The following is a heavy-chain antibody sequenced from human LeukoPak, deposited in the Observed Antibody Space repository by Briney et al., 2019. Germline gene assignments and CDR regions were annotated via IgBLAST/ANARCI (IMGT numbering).Heavy chain of an antibody. D-gene: IGHD3-22*01. J-gene: IGHJ3*02. CDR2: IYYSGST. Sequence: SETLSLTCTVSGGSISSSSYYWGWIRQPPGKGLEWIGSIYYSGSTYYNPSLKSRVTILVDTSKNQFSLKLSSVTAADTAVYYCARDSGYYSLRVGAFDIWGQGTMVTVSS. CDR3: ARDSGYYSLRVGAFDI. CDR1: GGSISSSSYY. V-gene: IGHV4-39*07.